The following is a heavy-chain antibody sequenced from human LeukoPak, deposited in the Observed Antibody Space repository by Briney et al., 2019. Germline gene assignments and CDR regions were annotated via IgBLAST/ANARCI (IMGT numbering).Heavy chain of an antibody. CDR3: AKGRGIAVAGLIDY. V-gene: IGHV3-43D*03. CDR2: ISWDGGST. J-gene: IGHJ4*02. D-gene: IGHD6-19*01. CDR1: GFTFDDYA. Sequence: GGSLRLSCAASGFTFDDYAMHWVRQAPGKGLEWVSLISWDGGSTYYADSVKGRFTISRDNSKNSLYLQMNSLRAEDTALYYCAKGRGIAVAGLIDYWGQGTLVTVSS.